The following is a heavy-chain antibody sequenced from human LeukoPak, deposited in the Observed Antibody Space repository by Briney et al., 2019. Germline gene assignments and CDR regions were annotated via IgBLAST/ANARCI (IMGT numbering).Heavy chain of an antibody. V-gene: IGHV1-18*01. CDR1: GYTFTSYG. CDR3: ARADYGDYRDAFDI. Sequence: ASVKVSCKASGYTFTSYGISWVRQAPGQGLEWMGWISAYNGNTNYAQKFQGRVIMTTDASTSTAYMELRSLRSDDTAVYYCARADYGDYRDAFDIWGQGTMVTVSS. CDR2: ISAYNGNT. J-gene: IGHJ3*02. D-gene: IGHD4-17*01.